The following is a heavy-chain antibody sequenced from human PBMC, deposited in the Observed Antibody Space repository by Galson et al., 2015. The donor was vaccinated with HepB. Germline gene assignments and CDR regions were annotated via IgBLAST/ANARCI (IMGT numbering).Heavy chain of an antibody. CDR3: AREITGRASGYYYYMDV. V-gene: IGHV1-69*04. D-gene: IGHD1-20*01. J-gene: IGHJ6*03. CDR1: GGTFSSYA. CDR2: IIPILGIA. Sequence: SVKVSCKASGGTFSSYAISWVRQAPGQGLEWMGRIIPILGIANYAQKFQGRVTITADKSTSTAYMELSSLRSEDTAVYYCAREITGRASGYYYYMDVWGKGTTVTVSS.